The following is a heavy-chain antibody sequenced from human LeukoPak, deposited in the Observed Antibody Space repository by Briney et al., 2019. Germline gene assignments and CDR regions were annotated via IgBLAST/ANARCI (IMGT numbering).Heavy chain of an antibody. CDR1: GFTFSDYW. D-gene: IGHD5-24*01. CDR3: ARVSNYIFDI. Sequence: PGGSLRLSCGVSGFTFSDYWMTWVRQAPGKGLEWLASIKPDGSEAYYVDSVKGRFTISRDNAKNSLYLQMNSLRAEGTAVYFCARVSNYIFDIWGQGTKVIVSS. J-gene: IGHJ3*02. V-gene: IGHV3-7*01. CDR2: IKPDGSEA.